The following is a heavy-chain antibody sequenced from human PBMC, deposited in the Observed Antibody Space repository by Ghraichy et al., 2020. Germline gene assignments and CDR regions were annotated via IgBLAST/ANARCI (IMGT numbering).Heavy chain of an antibody. CDR3: ARVVPDRWVDS. Sequence: TLSLTCTVSGGSINSGRYYWTCIRQHPGKGLEWIGHIHYSVSSYVNPSLKSRLTMSVDTSKNQLSLKLNSVTAADTAVYYCARVVPDRWVDSWGQGTLVTFSS. V-gene: IGHV4-31*03. CDR1: GGSINSGRYY. D-gene: IGHD2-21*01. CDR2: IHYSVSS. J-gene: IGHJ4*02.